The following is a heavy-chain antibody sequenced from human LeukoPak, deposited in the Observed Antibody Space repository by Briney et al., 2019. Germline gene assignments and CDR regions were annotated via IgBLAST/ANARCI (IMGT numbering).Heavy chain of an antibody. J-gene: IGHJ4*02. D-gene: IGHD1-26*01. CDR3: ASGRGYSGSFFYYFDS. V-gene: IGHV4-61*08. CDR2: TSYSGST. Sequence: PSETLSHTCTLSGGSVSSGDYYWSWIRQPPGKGLEWIGYTSYSGSTNYNPSLKSRITISIDTSKNQFFLKFSSVTAADTAVYFCASGRGYSGSFFYYFDSWGQGTLATVSS. CDR1: GGSVSSGDYY.